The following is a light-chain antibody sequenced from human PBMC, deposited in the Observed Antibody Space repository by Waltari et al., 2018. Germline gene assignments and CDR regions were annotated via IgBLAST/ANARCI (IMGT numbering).Light chain of an antibody. J-gene: IGKJ1*01. CDR1: QSVTSSH. CDR2: GAS. V-gene: IGKV3-20*01. CDR3: QQYGNSPRT. Sequence: ETVLTQSPGTLSLSPGERATLSCRASQSVTSSHLAWYQQKPGQAPRLLIYGASSRATGIPDRFRCSGSGTDFTLTITRLEPEDFAVYYCQQYGNSPRTFGQGTEVEIK.